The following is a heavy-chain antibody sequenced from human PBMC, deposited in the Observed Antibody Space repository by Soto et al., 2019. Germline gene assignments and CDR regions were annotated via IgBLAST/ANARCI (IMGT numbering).Heavy chain of an antibody. Sequence: GGSLRLSCGASGFTFRSYWMSWVRQAPGKGLEWVANINQDGSEKYYADSVKGRFTVSRDNANNLLFLQMNSLRDEDTAVYYCTRSTTVFDYWGQGTLVTVSS. D-gene: IGHD4-17*01. CDR1: GFTFRSYW. CDR3: TRSTTVFDY. V-gene: IGHV3-7*01. CDR2: INQDGSEK. J-gene: IGHJ4*02.